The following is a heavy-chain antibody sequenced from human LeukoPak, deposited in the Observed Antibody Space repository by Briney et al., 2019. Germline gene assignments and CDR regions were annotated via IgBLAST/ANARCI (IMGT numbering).Heavy chain of an antibody. D-gene: IGHD3-10*01. CDR2: IYSGGST. CDR1: GFTVSINY. CDR3: ARHQLRGFLDDN. J-gene: IGHJ4*02. Sequence: GGSLRLSCAASGFTVSINYMSWVRQAPGKGLEWVSVIYSGGSTYYADSVKGRFTISRDNSKNTLYLQMNSLRAEDTAVYYCARHQLRGFLDDNWGQGTLVTVSS. V-gene: IGHV3-53*01.